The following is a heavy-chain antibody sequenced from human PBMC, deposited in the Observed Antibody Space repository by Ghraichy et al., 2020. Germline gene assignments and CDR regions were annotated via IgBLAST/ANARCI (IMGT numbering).Heavy chain of an antibody. CDR1: GFTFSSYA. CDR2: ISGSGGST. J-gene: IGHJ4*02. D-gene: IGHD2-15*01. CDR3: AKGTSSSDY. Sequence: LSLTCAASGFTFSSYAMSWVRQAPGKGLEWVSAISGSGGSTYYADSVKGRFTISRDNSKNTLYLQMNSLRAEDTAVYYCAKGTSSSDYWGQGTLVTVSS. V-gene: IGHV3-23*01.